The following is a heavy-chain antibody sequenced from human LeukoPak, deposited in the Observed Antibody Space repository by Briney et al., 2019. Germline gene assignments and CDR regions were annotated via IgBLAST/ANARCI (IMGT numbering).Heavy chain of an antibody. D-gene: IGHD6-19*01. V-gene: IGHV3-33*01. CDR3: AREWGLIAVAGGPGY. J-gene: IGHJ4*02. CDR1: GSTFSRYG. Sequence: GGSLRLSCAASGSTFSRYGMHWVRQAPGKGLEWLAIIWYDGHNKYYADSVKGRFTISRDNSKNTLFLEMNDLRAEDTALYYCAREWGLIAVAGGPGYWGQGTLVTVSS. CDR2: IWYDGHNK.